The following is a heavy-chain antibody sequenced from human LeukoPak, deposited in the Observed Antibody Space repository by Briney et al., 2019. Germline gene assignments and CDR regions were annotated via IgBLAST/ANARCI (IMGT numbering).Heavy chain of an antibody. V-gene: IGHV3-30*04. Sequence: PGRSLRLSCAASGFTFSSYAMHWVRQAPGKGLEWVAVMSFDGSQTYYADSVKGRFTISRDNAKNTLYLLMNSLRAEDTAVYYCVRGSVPDSGNYPLFDYWGQGTLVTVSS. J-gene: IGHJ4*02. CDR1: GFTFSSYA. CDR2: MSFDGSQT. D-gene: IGHD3-10*01. CDR3: VRGSVPDSGNYPLFDY.